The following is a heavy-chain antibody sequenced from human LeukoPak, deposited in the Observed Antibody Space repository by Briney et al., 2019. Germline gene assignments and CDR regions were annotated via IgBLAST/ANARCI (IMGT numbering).Heavy chain of an antibody. CDR3: ARAAAETGAFRDNWFDP. CDR2: IAYDGNNK. J-gene: IGHJ5*02. D-gene: IGHD6-19*01. Sequence: GGSLRLSCAASGFTFSSYEMNWVRQAPGKGLEWVAVIAYDGNNKIYADSVKGRFTISRDNSKNTLYLQMNSLRAEDTAVYYCARAAAETGAFRDNWFDPWGQGTLVTVSS. V-gene: IGHV3-30-3*01. CDR1: GFTFSSYE.